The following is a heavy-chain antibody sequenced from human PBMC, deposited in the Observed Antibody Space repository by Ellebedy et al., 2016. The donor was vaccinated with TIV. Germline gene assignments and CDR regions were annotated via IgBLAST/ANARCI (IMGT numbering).Heavy chain of an antibody. CDR3: ARLGWWDLAAGDNPYYYYGMDV. CDR1: GYSFTSYW. D-gene: IGHD6-13*01. V-gene: IGHV5-51*01. J-gene: IGHJ6*02. CDR2: IYPGDSDT. Sequence: GESLKISXKGSGYSFTSYWIGWVRQMPGKGLEWMGIIYPGDSDTRYSPSFQGQVTISADKSISTAYLQWSSLKASDTAMYYCARLGWWDLAAGDNPYYYYGMDVWGQGTTVTVSS.